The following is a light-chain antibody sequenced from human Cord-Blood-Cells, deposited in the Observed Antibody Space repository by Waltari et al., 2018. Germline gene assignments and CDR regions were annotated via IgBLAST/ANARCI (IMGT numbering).Light chain of an antibody. Sequence: EIVLTQSPATLSLSXGERXXXSCRASQSVSSYLAWYQQKPGQAPRLLIYDASNRATGIPARFSGSGSGTDFTLTISSLEPEDFAVYYCQQRSNWXPTFGPGTKVDIK. CDR2: DAS. V-gene: IGKV3-11*01. CDR1: QSVSSY. J-gene: IGKJ3*01. CDR3: QQRSNWXPT.